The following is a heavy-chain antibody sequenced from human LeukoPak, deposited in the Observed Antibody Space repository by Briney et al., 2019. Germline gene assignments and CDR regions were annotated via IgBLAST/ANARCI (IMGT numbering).Heavy chain of an antibody. CDR1: GFTFSSYA. V-gene: IGHV3-23*01. CDR2: ISGSGGST. CDR3: AKDRRRHSSGDTYYFDY. D-gene: IGHD3-22*01. J-gene: IGHJ4*02. Sequence: PGGSLRLSCAASGFTFSSYAMSWLRQAPGKGLEWVSDISGSGGSTYYADSVKGRFTISRDNSKNTLYLQMNSLRAEDTAVYYCAKDRRRHSSGDTYYFDYWGQGTLVTVSS.